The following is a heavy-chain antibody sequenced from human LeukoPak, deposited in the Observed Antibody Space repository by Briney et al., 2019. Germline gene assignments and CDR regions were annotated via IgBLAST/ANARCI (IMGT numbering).Heavy chain of an antibody. D-gene: IGHD3-10*01. V-gene: IGHV3-23*01. CDR1: GFMFSSFA. Sequence: GGSLRLSCAASGFMFSSFAMNWVRQAPGKGLEWLSAFTGGGSTYYADSVKGRFTISRDNSRNTLYLQLNSLRAEDTPLYFCAKNRPTYGSGSPIDFWGQGTLVTVSS. J-gene: IGHJ4*02. CDR2: FTGGGST. CDR3: AKNRPTYGSGSPIDF.